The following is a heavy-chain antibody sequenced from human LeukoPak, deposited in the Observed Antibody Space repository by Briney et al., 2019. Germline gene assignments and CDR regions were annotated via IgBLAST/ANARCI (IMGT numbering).Heavy chain of an antibody. Sequence: GSSVKVSCKASGGTFSSYAISWVRQAPGQGLEWMGRIIPILGIANYAQKFQGRVTITTDESTSTAYMELSSLRSEDTAVYYCARDRSIAARPNWFDPWGQGTLVTVSS. CDR3: ARDRSIAARPNWFDP. CDR1: GGTFSSYA. J-gene: IGHJ5*02. CDR2: IIPILGIA. V-gene: IGHV1-69*04. D-gene: IGHD6-6*01.